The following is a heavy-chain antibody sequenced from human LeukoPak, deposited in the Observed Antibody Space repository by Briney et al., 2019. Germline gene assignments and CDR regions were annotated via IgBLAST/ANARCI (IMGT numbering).Heavy chain of an antibody. V-gene: IGHV4-59*01. CDR2: IYYSGST. CDR1: GGSISSYY. Sequence: SETLSLTCTVSGGSISSYYWSWIRQPPGKGLEWIGYIYYSGSTNYNPSLKSRVTISVDTSKNQFSLKLSAETAADTAVYYCARGRYCSSTSCYGFDPWGQGTLVTVSS. D-gene: IGHD2-2*01. J-gene: IGHJ5*02. CDR3: ARGRYCSSTSCYGFDP.